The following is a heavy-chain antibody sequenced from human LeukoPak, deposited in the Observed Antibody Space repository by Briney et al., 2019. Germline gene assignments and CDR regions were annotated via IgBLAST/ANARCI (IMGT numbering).Heavy chain of an antibody. CDR3: ARALYSSSSGADY. J-gene: IGHJ4*02. Sequence: PGGSLRLSCAASGFTFSSYWMSWVRQAPGKGLEWVANIKQDGSEKYYVDSVKGRFTISRDNAKNSLYLQMNSLRAEDTAVYYCARALYSSSSGADYWGQGTLVTVSS. CDR2: IKQDGSEK. D-gene: IGHD6-6*01. V-gene: IGHV3-7*01. CDR1: GFTFSSYW.